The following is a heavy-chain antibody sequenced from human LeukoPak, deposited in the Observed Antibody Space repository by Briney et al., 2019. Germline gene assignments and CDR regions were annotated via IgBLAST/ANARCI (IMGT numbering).Heavy chain of an antibody. CDR2: IYTSGST. D-gene: IGHD3-3*01. CDR3: ARDGPVRGPYYDFWSGSSFDVSSTRYYMDV. J-gene: IGHJ6*03. V-gene: IGHV4-4*07. CDR1: GFSISSAYY. Sequence: SETLSLTCTVSGFSISSAYYWGWIRQPAGKGLEWIGRIYTSGSTNYNPSLKSRVTMSVDTSKNQFSLKLSSVTAADTAVYYCARDGPVRGPYYDFWSGSSFDVSSTRYYMDVWGKGTTVTVSS.